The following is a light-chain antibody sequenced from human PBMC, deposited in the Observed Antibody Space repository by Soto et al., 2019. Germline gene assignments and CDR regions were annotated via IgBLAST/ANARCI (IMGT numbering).Light chain of an antibody. CDR2: GAS. V-gene: IGKV3-20*01. J-gene: IGKJ1*01. Sequence: EMWLTQSPGTLSLSPGERATLSCRASQSVSSSYLAWYQQKPGQAPRLLIYGASSRATGIPDRFSGSGSGTDFTLTISRLEPEDFAVYYCQQYGSSSSWTFGQGTKVDIK. CDR3: QQYGSSSSWT. CDR1: QSVSSSY.